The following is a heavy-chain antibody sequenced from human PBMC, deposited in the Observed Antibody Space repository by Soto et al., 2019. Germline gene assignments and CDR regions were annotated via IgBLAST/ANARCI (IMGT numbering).Heavy chain of an antibody. Sequence: QVQLQESGPGLVKPSETLSLTCTVSGGSISSYYWSWIRQPPGKGLEWIGYIYYSGSTNYNPSLKSRVTLSVDTSKNQFSLKLSSVTAADTAVYYCARAPGYCSGGSCYSGSGWFDPWGQGTLVTVSS. V-gene: IGHV4-59*01. D-gene: IGHD2-15*01. J-gene: IGHJ5*02. CDR2: IYYSGST. CDR3: ARAPGYCSGGSCYSGSGWFDP. CDR1: GGSISSYY.